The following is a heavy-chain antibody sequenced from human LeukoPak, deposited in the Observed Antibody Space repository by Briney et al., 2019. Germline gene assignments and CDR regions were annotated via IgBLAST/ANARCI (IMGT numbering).Heavy chain of an antibody. V-gene: IGHV1-46*01. Sequence: ASVKVSCKASGYTFTSYYMHWVRQAPGQGLEWMGIINPSGGSTSYAQKFQGRVTMTRDTSTSTVYMEPSSLRSEDTAVDYCATDRSGWYRGWGQGTLVTVSS. CDR3: ATDRSGWYRG. CDR1: GYTFTSYY. CDR2: INPSGGST. J-gene: IGHJ4*02. D-gene: IGHD6-19*01.